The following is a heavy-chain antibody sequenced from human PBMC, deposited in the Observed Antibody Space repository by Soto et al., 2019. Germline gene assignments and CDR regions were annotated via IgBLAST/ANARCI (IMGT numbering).Heavy chain of an antibody. CDR1: GGTFSSYA. CDR2: IIPIFGTA. Sequence: QVQLVQSGAEVKKPGSSVKVSCKASGGTFSSYAISWVRQAPGQGLEWMGGIIPIFGTANYAQKFQGRVTITADESTSTADMGLSSLRSEDTAVYYCASATYSSSSGGYYGMDVWGQGTTVTVSS. CDR3: ASATYSSSSGGYYGMDV. V-gene: IGHV1-69*01. D-gene: IGHD6-6*01. J-gene: IGHJ6*02.